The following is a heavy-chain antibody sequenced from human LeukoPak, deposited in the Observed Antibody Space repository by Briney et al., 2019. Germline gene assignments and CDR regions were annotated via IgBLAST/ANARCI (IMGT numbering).Heavy chain of an antibody. CDR2: MNPNSGNT. V-gene: IGHV1-8*01. J-gene: IGHJ4*02. D-gene: IGHD6-19*01. Sequence: RASVKVSCKASGYTFTSYDINWVRQATGQGLEWMGWMNPNSGNTGYAQKFQGRVTMTRNTSISTAYMELSSLRSEDTAVYYCARVPRIAVAGDYYFDYWGQGTLVTVSS. CDR1: GYTFTSYD. CDR3: ARVPRIAVAGDYYFDY.